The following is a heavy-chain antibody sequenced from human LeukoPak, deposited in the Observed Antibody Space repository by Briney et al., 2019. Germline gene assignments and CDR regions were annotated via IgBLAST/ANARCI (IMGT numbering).Heavy chain of an antibody. J-gene: IGHJ4*02. CDR1: GFTFDDYA. D-gene: IGHD6-19*01. Sequence: GGSLRLSCAASGFTFDDYAMHWVRQAPGKGLEWVSGISWNSGSIGYADSVKGRFTISRDNAKNSLYLQMSSLRAEDTALYYCAKDLHVRPGPGLRIAVAVDYWGQGTLVTVSS. CDR2: ISWNSGSI. V-gene: IGHV3-9*01. CDR3: AKDLHVRPGPGLRIAVAVDY.